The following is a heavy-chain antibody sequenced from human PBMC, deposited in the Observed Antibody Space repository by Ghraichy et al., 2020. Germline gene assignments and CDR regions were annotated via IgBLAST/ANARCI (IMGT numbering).Heavy chain of an antibody. CDR1: GFTFSRYD. V-gene: IGHV3-13*04. CDR2: IGTGGDT. Sequence: GGSLRLSCAASGFTFSRYDMHWVRQITGKGLEWVSGIGTGGDTYYPGSVKGRFTISRENAKNSLYLQMSSLRAGDTAVYYCVREPLGSDGRCYDYFDLWGRGTLVTVSS. D-gene: IGHD2-15*01. J-gene: IGHJ2*01. CDR3: VREPLGSDGRCYDYFDL.